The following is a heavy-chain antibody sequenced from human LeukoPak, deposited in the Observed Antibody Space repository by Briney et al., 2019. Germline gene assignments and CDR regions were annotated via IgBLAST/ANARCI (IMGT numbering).Heavy chain of an antibody. CDR2: ISGSGGST. J-gene: IGHJ3*02. CDR1: GFTFSSYA. V-gene: IGHV3-23*01. Sequence: GGSLRLSCAASGFTFSSYAMSWVRQAPGKGLEWVSAISGSGGSTYYADSVKGRFTISRDNSKNTLYLQMNSLRAEDTAVYYCARGNMLGDFFDIWGHGTTVTVSS. CDR3: ARGNMLGDFFDI. D-gene: IGHD3-10*02.